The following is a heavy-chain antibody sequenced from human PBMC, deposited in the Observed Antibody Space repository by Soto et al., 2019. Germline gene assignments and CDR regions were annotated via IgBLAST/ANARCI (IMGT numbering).Heavy chain of an antibody. D-gene: IGHD3-9*01. CDR2: IKVDSGYT. CDR3: ATSYDTGFDP. CDR1: GYPFIKYG. Sequence: QLQLVQSAAEVKKPGASVRVSCKAYGYPFIKYGISWIRQAPEQGLEWMWWIKVDSGYTNYAQKFQGRVTMTADTSSDTAFMELRSLRLDDTAVYFCATSYDTGFDPWGQGTLVSVSS. J-gene: IGHJ5*02. V-gene: IGHV1-18*04.